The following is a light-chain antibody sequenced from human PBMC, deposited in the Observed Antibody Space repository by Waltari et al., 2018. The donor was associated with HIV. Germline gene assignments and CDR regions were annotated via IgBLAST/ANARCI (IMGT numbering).Light chain of an antibody. J-gene: IGLJ3*02. CDR1: KSNIGKTF. Sequence: QSVLTQPPSVSAAPGQTVTISCSGSKSNIGKTFLSWSQQFPGAAPRLLIYDSNKRPSGIPDRCSGSKSGTSATLGITGLQTGDEADYYCGTWDSGLRAVVFGGGTKLTVL. CDR3: GTWDSGLRAVV. CDR2: DSN. V-gene: IGLV1-51*01.